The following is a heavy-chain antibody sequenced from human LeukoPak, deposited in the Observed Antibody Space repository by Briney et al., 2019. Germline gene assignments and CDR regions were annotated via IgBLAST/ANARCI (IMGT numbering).Heavy chain of an antibody. CDR1: GYTFTSYD. J-gene: IGHJ3*02. Sequence: GASVKVSCKASGYTFTSYDINWVRQATGQGLEWMGWMNPNSGNTGYAQKFQGRVTMTRNTSISTAYMELSSLRSDDTAVYYCARALRWGSYDAFDIWGQGTMVTVSS. CDR2: MNPNSGNT. CDR3: ARALRWGSYDAFDI. V-gene: IGHV1-8*01. D-gene: IGHD4-23*01.